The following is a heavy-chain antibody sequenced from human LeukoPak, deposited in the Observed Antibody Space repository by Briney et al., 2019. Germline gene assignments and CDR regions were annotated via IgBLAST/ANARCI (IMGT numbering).Heavy chain of an antibody. D-gene: IGHD2-15*01. CDR1: GGTFSSYA. V-gene: IGHV1-69*06. Sequence: GASVKVSCKASGGTFSSYAINWVRQAPGQGLEWMGGIIPIFGTTNYAQKFQGRVTITADKSTSTAYMELSSLRSEDTAVYYCARDLGVEGAADYWGQGTLVTVSS. CDR2: IIPIFGTT. J-gene: IGHJ4*02. CDR3: ARDLGVEGAADY.